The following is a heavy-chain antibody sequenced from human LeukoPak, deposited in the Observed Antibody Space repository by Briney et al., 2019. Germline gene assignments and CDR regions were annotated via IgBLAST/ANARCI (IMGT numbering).Heavy chain of an antibody. CDR2: IIPIFGTA. V-gene: IGHV1-69*13. CDR3: ARDDIVVVPAAYYYYYGMDV. D-gene: IGHD2-2*01. J-gene: IGHJ6*02. Sequence: GASVKVSCKASGYTFTSYAISWVRQAPGQGLEWMGGIIPIFGTANYAQKFQGRVTITADESTSTAYMELSSLRSEDTAVYYCARDDIVVVPAAYYYYYGMDVWGQGTTVTVSS. CDR1: GYTFTSYA.